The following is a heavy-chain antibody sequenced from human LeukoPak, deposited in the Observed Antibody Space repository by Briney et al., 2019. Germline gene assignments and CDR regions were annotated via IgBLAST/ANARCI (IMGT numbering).Heavy chain of an antibody. CDR1: GYTFPTYG. CDR3: ARADSSGWLSVWYYYGMDV. CDR2: MNPNSGNT. D-gene: IGHD6-19*01. V-gene: IGHV1-8*01. Sequence: VSVKVSCHASGYTFPTYGINWVRQATGQRLEWKGRMNPNSGNTGYAQKFQGRVTMTRNTSISTAYMELSSLRSEDTAVYYCARADSSGWLSVWYYYGMDVWGQGTTVTVSS. J-gene: IGHJ6*02.